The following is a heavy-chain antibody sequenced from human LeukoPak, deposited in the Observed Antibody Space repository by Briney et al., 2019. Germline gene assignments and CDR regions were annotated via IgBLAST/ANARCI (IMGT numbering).Heavy chain of an antibody. CDR3: AHSTYYYDSSGQGGVDY. CDR2: IYWNDDK. J-gene: IGHJ4*02. V-gene: IGHV2-5*01. Sequence: SGPTLVKPTQTLTLTCTFSGFSLSTSGVGVGWIRQPPGKALEWLALIYWNDDKRYSPSLRSRLTITKDTSKNQVVLTMTNMDPVDTATYYCAHSTYYYDSSGQGGVDYWGQGTLVTASS. D-gene: IGHD3-22*01. CDR1: GFSLSTSGVG.